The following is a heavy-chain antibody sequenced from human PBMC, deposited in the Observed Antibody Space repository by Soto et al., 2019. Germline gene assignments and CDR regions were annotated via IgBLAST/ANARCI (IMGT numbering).Heavy chain of an antibody. CDR1: GFTFSSYA. V-gene: IGHV3-23*01. J-gene: IGHJ4*02. CDR2: ITDGGDT. CDR3: AKRTLNHFDY. Sequence: EVQLLESGGGFVQPGGSLRLSCAASGFTFSSYAMSWVRQAPGKGLEWVSVITDGGDTYYADSVKGRFTISRDNSTNTVYLQMNSLRAEDTATYYCAKRTLNHFDYWGQVALVTVSS.